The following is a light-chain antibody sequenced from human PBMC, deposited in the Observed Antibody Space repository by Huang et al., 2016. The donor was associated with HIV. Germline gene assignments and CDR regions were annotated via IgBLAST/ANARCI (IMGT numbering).Light chain of an antibody. CDR2: GAS. J-gene: IGKJ2*01. CDR1: QSVSSS. CDR3: QQYNNKWYT. V-gene: IGKV3-15*01. Sequence: EIVMTQSPATLSVSPGERVTLSCRASQSVSSSLSWYQQKPGQAPRLLIYGASTRATGTPARFSGSGSGTQFTLTISSLQSEDFALYFCQQYNNKWYTFGQGTKLEMK.